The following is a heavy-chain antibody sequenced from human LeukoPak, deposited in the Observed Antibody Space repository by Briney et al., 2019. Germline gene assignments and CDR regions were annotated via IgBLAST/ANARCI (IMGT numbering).Heavy chain of an antibody. CDR1: GFTFSSYG. Sequence: PGGSLRLSCAASGFTFSSYGMHWVRQAPGKGLEWVAVISYDGSNKYYADSVKGRFTISRDNSKNSLYLQMNSLRAEDTALYYCAKSPVGGGQWLVDYFHYWGQGTLVTVSS. CDR2: ISYDGSNK. V-gene: IGHV3-30*18. CDR3: AKSPVGGGQWLVDYFHY. J-gene: IGHJ4*02. D-gene: IGHD6-19*01.